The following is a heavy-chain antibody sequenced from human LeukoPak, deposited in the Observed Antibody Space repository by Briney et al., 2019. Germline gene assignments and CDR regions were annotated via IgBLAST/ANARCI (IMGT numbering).Heavy chain of an antibody. J-gene: IGHJ4*02. D-gene: IGHD6-19*01. CDR3: ARGLREQWLVNGPFDY. CDR1: GGSISSGSYY. CDR2: IYTSGST. V-gene: IGHV4-61*02. Sequence: SQTMSLTCTVYGGSISSGSYYWSWIRQPAGKGLEWIGRIYTSGSTNYNPSLKSRVAISVDTSKNQFSLKLSSVTAADTAVYYCARGLREQWLVNGPFDYWGQGTLVTVSS.